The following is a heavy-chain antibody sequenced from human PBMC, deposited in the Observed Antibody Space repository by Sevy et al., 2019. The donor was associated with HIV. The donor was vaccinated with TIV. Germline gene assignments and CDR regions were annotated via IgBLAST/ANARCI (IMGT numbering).Heavy chain of an antibody. CDR3: ARDERPYDFWSGRYTTFSWYFDL. V-gene: IGHV3-11*01. CDR2: IGTSASSI. CDR1: GFSFSDYY. J-gene: IGHJ2*01. D-gene: IGHD3-3*01. Sequence: GGSLRLSCAASGFSFSDYYMSWIRQAPGKGLEWISYIGTSASSIYYKDSVKGRFTITRDNAKNSRYLQMNSLRAEDTAVYYCARDERPYDFWSGRYTTFSWYFDLWGRGTLVTVSS.